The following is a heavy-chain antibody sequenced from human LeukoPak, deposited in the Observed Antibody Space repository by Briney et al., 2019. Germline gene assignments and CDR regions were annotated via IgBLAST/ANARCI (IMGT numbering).Heavy chain of an antibody. J-gene: IGHJ4*02. CDR1: GFTFRTYA. Sequence: GGSLRLSCAASGFTFRTYAMSWVRQAPGKGLEWVSSISGSGDNTNYADSVKGRLTISRDNAKNSLYLQMNSLRAEDTAVYYCARGLLPDYWGQGTLVTVSS. V-gene: IGHV3-23*01. D-gene: IGHD4-23*01. CDR2: ISGSGDNT. CDR3: ARGLLPDY.